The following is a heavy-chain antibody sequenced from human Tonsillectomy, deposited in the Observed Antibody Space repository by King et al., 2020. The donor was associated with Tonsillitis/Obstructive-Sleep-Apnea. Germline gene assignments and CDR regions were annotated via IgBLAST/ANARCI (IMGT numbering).Heavy chain of an antibody. V-gene: IGHV3-21*01. D-gene: IGHD3-16*01. CDR2: ISSSSSDI. J-gene: IGHJ4*02. Sequence: EVQLVESGGGLVKPGGCLRVSCAASGFIFSSYSMNWVRQAPGKGLEWVSSISSSSSDIYYADSVKGRFTISRDNAKNSLYLQMNSLRAEDTAVYHCAREGFGDLGESFDYWGQGTLVTVSS. CDR1: GFIFSSYS. CDR3: AREGFGDLGESFDY.